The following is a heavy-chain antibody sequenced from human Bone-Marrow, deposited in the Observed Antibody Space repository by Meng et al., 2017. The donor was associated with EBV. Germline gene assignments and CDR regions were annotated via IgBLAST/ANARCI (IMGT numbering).Heavy chain of an antibody. CDR1: GFTFSRFS. D-gene: IGHD5-24*01. J-gene: IGHJ4*02. CDR3: ARDGGGGYNMIDY. CDR2: ISNDGTNE. Sequence: QVQLVESGGGLVQPGSSLGLSCVASGFTFSRFSMHWVRLLPGKGLESVAVISNDGTNEYYADSVKGRFTISRDNPKSTLYLQMNSLRAEDTALYYCARDGGGGYNMIDYWGQGTLVTVSS. V-gene: IGHV3-30-3*01.